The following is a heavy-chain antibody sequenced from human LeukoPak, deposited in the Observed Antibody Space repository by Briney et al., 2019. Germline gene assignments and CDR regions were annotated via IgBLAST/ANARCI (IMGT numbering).Heavy chain of an antibody. J-gene: IGHJ5*02. V-gene: IGHV1-2*02. CDR1: GYTFTSHG. CDR2: INPNSGGT. Sequence: ASVKVSCKASGYTFTSHGISWVRQAPGQGLEWMGWINPNSGGTNYAQKFQGRVTMTRDTSISTAYMELSRLRSDDTAVYYCARDTVEYSSSFDPWGQGTLVTVSS. CDR3: ARDTVEYSSSFDP. D-gene: IGHD6-6*01.